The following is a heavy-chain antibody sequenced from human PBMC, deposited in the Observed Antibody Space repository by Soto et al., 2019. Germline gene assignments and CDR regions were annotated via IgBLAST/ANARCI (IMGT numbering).Heavy chain of an antibody. Sequence: QVQLVESGGGVVQPGRSLRLSCGDSGYPFTTYGMHWRHVSQGKGMEWVAVISYDGSNTYYADYVKGRFTISRDNSKNTLYLQMNSLRREDTALYYRVGGQYYFDYRGQGTLVTVSS. CDR1: GYPFTTYG. V-gene: IGHV3-30*03. D-gene: IGHD3-10*01. CDR3: VGGQYYFDY. CDR2: ISYDGSNT. J-gene: IGHJ4*02.